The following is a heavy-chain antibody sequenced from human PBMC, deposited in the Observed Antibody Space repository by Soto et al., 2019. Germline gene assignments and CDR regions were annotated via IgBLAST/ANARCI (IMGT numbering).Heavy chain of an antibody. Sequence: QVQLVQSGAEVKKPGSSVKVSCKASGGTFSSYAISWVRQAPGQGIEWMGGIIPIPGTANYAQKFQGRVTITADESTSTAYRERSSLRSEDTAVYYCARSQGSSTSLEIYYYYYYGMDVWGQGTTVTVSS. D-gene: IGHD2-2*01. CDR1: GGTFSSYA. V-gene: IGHV1-69*01. CDR2: IIPIPGTA. J-gene: IGHJ6*02. CDR3: ARSQGSSTSLEIYYYYYYGMDV.